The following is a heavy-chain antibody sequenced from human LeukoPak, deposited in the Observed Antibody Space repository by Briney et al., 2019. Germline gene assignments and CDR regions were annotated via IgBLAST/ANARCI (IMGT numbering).Heavy chain of an antibody. J-gene: IGHJ4*02. CDR1: GFTFSSYG. CDR3: ARGGGYSYGSFDY. CDR2: ISYDGSNK. Sequence: GRSLRLSCAASGFTFSSYGMHWVRQAPGKGLEWVAVISYDGSNKYYADSVKGRFTISRDNAKNTLYLQMNSRRAEDTAVYYCARGGGYSYGSFDYWGQGTLVTVSS. D-gene: IGHD5-18*01. V-gene: IGHV3-30*03.